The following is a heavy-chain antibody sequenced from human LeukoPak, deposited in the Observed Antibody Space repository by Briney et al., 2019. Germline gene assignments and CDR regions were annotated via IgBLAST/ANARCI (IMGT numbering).Heavy chain of an antibody. V-gene: IGHV3-23*01. Sequence: GGSLRLSCAASGFTFSNYAMRWVRQPPGKGLEWVSSIGRSGDDTYYAGSVKGRFTISRDNSKNTLYLQMNSLRAEDTAVYYCARVFYYGSGSYYTLDCWGQGTLVTVSS. CDR2: IGRSGDDT. CDR1: GFTFSNYA. J-gene: IGHJ4*02. D-gene: IGHD3-10*01. CDR3: ARVFYYGSGSYYTLDC.